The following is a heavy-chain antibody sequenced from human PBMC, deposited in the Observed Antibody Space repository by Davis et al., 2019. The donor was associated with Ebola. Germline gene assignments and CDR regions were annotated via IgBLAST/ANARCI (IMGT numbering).Heavy chain of an antibody. V-gene: IGHV4-59*08. CDR3: ARHISGGGYFDY. D-gene: IGHD2-15*01. J-gene: IGHJ4*02. CDR2: IYSSGAT. CDR1: GGSISSYY. Sequence: MPSETLSLTCIVSGGSISSYYWGWIRQPPRRGLEYIGYIYSSGATNYNPSLASRVTMSVDTSKNQFSLKLSSVTAADTAVYYCARHISGGGYFDYWGQGTLVTVSS.